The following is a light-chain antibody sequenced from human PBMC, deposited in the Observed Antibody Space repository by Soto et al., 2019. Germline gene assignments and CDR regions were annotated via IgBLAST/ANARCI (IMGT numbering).Light chain of an antibody. CDR2: KTS. CDR1: QSISSW. J-gene: IGKJ1*01. Sequence: DIHMTQSPSTLSASVGDRVTITCRASQSISSWLAWYQQKPGNAPNLLIYKTSNLESGVPSRFSGSGSGTEFTLTISSLQPDDFATYYCQHYNDYSWTFGQGTKVEIK. V-gene: IGKV1-5*03. CDR3: QHYNDYSWT.